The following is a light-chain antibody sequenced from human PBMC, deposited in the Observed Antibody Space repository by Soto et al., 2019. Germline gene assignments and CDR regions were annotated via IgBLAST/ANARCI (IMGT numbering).Light chain of an antibody. CDR3: EQYNNWPYY. J-gene: IGKJ2*01. Sequence: EIVMTQSPVTLSVSPGERAALSCRASQNVGSNFAWYQQRTGQAPRVLIYGTSTRATGGPARFSGSGSGTGFTLTISSLQSEDFEVYYCEQYNNWPYYFGQGTRLEIK. CDR2: GTS. CDR1: QNVGSN. V-gene: IGKV3-15*01.